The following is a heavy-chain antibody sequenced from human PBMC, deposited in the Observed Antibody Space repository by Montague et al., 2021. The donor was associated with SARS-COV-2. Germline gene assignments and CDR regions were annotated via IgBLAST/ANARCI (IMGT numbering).Heavy chain of an antibody. Sequence: SETLSLTCTVSGYSISSGYYWGWIRQPPGKGLEGSGRIYYSGSTYYNPSLKSRGTISVDTSKNQFSLKLSSVTAADTAAYYCARREMKYSSIWSTGGNWFDPWGQGTLVTVSS. CDR3: ARREMKYSSIWSTGGNWFDP. D-gene: IGHD6-13*01. CDR1: GYSISSGYY. CDR2: IYYSGST. V-gene: IGHV4-38-2*02. J-gene: IGHJ5*02.